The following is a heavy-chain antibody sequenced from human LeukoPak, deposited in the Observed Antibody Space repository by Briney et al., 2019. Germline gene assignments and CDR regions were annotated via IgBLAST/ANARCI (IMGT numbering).Heavy chain of an antibody. V-gene: IGHV3-11*01. CDR3: ARDHKRSTYYYDSSGYYPGY. Sequence: PGGSLRLSCAASGFTFSDYYMSWIRQAPGKGLEWVSYISSSGSTIYYADSVKGRFTISRDNAKNSLYLQMNSLRAEDTAVYYCARDHKRSTYYYDSSGYYPGYWGQGTLVTVSS. CDR1: GFTFSDYY. J-gene: IGHJ4*02. D-gene: IGHD3-22*01. CDR2: ISSSGSTI.